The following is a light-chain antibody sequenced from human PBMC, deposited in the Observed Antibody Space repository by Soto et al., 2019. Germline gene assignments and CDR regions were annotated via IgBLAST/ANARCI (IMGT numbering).Light chain of an antibody. Sequence: QSALTQPASVSGSPGQSITISCTGTTSDVGGYNYVSWYQQHPGKAPKLMIYDVSDRPSGVSNRFSGSKSGNTASLTISGLQAEDEADYYCSSYTDSSTRVFGGGTKLTVL. V-gene: IGLV2-14*01. CDR2: DVS. CDR1: TSDVGGYNY. J-gene: IGLJ2*01. CDR3: SSYTDSSTRV.